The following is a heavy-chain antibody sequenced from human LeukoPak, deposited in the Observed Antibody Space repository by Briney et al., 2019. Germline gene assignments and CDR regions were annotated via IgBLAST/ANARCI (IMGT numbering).Heavy chain of an antibody. CDR2: ISGGGGST. CDR3: AKARFLDDDYYMDV. CDR1: GFAFSAYA. J-gene: IGHJ6*03. Sequence: GGSLRLSCAASGFAFSAYAMSWVRQAPGKGLGWVSAISGGGGSTYFADSVKGRFTISRDNSRNTLYLQMNSLRAEDTAVYYCAKARFLDDDYYMDVWGKGTTVTVSS. V-gene: IGHV3-23*01. D-gene: IGHD3-3*01.